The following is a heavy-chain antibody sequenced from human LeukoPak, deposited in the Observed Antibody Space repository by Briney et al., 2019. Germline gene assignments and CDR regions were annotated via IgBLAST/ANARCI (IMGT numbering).Heavy chain of an antibody. Sequence: GGSLRLSCAASGFTFSSHYMNWVRQAPGKGLEWVSIIYSGGATYYADSVKGRFTISRDKSKNTLYLQMNSLRAEDTAVYYCARGYDSGGYYWGQGTLVTVSS. CDR2: IYSGGAT. CDR3: ARGYDSGGYY. CDR1: GFTFSSHY. D-gene: IGHD3-22*01. V-gene: IGHV3-66*01. J-gene: IGHJ4*02.